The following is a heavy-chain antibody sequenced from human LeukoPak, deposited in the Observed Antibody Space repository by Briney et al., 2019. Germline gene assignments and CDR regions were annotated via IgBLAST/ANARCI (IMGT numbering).Heavy chain of an antibody. V-gene: IGHV3-7*01. CDR2: INQDGSEK. CDR3: VREGLVEFYYQYYYMDV. CDR1: GFTFSNYW. Sequence: GGSLRLSCAASGFTFSNYWMSWVRQAPGKGLEWVANINQDGSEKNHVDSVKGRFTISRDNAKNSLYPQMNSLRAEDTAMYYCVREGLVEFYYQYYYMDVWGKGTTVTVS. D-gene: IGHD2-21*01. J-gene: IGHJ6*03.